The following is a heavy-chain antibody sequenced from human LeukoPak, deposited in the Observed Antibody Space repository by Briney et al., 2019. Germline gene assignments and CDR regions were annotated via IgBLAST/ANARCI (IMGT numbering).Heavy chain of an antibody. V-gene: IGHV3-11*04. CDR1: GFTFSDYY. D-gene: IGHD4-17*01. CDR3: AKDSPDYGVYVLAPSFDY. CDR2: ISSSGSTI. J-gene: IGHJ4*02. Sequence: GGSLRLSCAASGFTFSDYYMSWIRQAPGKGLEWVSYISSSGSTIYYADSVKGRFTISRDNAKNSLYLQMNSLRAEDTAVYYCAKDSPDYGVYVLAPSFDYWGQGTLVTVSS.